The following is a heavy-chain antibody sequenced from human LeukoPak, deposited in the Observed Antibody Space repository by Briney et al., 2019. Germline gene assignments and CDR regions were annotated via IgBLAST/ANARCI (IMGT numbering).Heavy chain of an antibody. J-gene: IGHJ4*02. D-gene: IGHD2-15*01. CDR2: ISASGGST. CDR1: GFSFNSYA. CDR3: AKWGSAFCFFDY. Sequence: QSGGSLRLSCAASGFSFNSYAMTWVRQAPGKGLEWVSTISASGGSTYSADSVKGRFTISRDTSKNTLYLQMNSLRAEDTAVYYCAKWGSAFCFFDYWGQGTLVTVSS. V-gene: IGHV3-23*01.